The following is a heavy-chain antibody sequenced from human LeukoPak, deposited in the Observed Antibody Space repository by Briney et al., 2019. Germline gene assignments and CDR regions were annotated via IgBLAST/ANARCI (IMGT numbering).Heavy chain of an antibody. J-gene: IGHJ5*02. CDR1: GGSISSGGYY. D-gene: IGHD3-22*01. CDR3: ARDMSYYDSSGYYQSYNWFDP. V-gene: IGHV4-31*03. CDR2: IYYSGST. Sequence: KPSQTLSLTCTVSGGSISSGGYYWSWIRQHPGKGLEWIGYIYYSGSTYYNPSLKSRVTISVDTSKNQFSPKLSSVTAADTAVYYCARDMSYYDSSGYYQSYNWFDPWGQGTLVTVSS.